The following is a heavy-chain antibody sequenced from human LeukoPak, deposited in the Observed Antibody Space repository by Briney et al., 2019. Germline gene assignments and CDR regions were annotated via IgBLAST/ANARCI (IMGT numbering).Heavy chain of an antibody. D-gene: IGHD3-9*01. CDR3: VFQKPAPSTIFGT. V-gene: IGHV3-7*02. Sequence: PGGSLRLSCTVSGFSFHYCWACGRQAPGEKGEVLAKIKEDGSERHYADSVRDRFTIYRDNAKSSLYLQMDSLKVDDTAVYFCVFQKPAPSTIFGTWGQGTLVTVSS. CDR1: GFSFHYC. CDR2: IKEDGSER. J-gene: IGHJ5*02.